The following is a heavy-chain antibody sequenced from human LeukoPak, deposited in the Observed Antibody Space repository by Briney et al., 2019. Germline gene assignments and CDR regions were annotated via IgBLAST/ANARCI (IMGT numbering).Heavy chain of an antibody. J-gene: IGHJ4*02. Sequence: SETLSLTCTVSGGSISSGGYYWSWIRQHPGKGLEWIGYIYYSGSTYYNPSLKSRVTISADTSKNQFSLKLSSVTAADTAVYYCASGERHCSSTSCYALDYWGQGTLVTVSS. CDR1: GGSISSGGYY. D-gene: IGHD2-2*01. CDR2: IYYSGST. V-gene: IGHV4-31*03. CDR3: ASGERHCSSTSCYALDY.